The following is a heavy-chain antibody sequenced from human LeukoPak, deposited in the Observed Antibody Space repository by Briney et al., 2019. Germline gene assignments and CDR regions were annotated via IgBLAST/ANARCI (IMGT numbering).Heavy chain of an antibody. V-gene: IGHV4-59*01. CDR1: GASISSSY. CDR3: VRGNYDNRGYSNAFDI. J-gene: IGHJ3*02. Sequence: PSETLSLTCTVSGASISSSYWSWIRQPPGKRLEWIGYIYYNGSTNSNPSLKSRVTISADTSKNRFSLKLSSVTAADTAIYYCVRGNYDNRGYSNAFDIWGQGTMVTVSS. CDR2: IYYNGST. D-gene: IGHD3-22*01.